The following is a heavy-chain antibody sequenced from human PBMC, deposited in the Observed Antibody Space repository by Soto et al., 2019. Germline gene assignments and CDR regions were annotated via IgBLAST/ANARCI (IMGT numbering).Heavy chain of an antibody. J-gene: IGHJ4*02. Sequence: PGESLKISCKISGYTFISYWISWVRQMPGKGLEWMGRIDPADSYTNYSPSFQGHVTISADKSISTAYLQWSSLRASDTAIYYCARQYDYVWGSYLYWGQGTLVTVSS. V-gene: IGHV5-10-1*01. CDR2: IDPADSYT. D-gene: IGHD3-16*01. CDR1: GYTFISYW. CDR3: ARQYDYVWGSYLY.